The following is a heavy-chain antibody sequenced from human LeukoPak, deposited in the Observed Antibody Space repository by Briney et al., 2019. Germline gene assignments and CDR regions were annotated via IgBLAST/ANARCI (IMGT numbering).Heavy chain of an antibody. V-gene: IGHV3-21*01. J-gene: IGHJ4*02. CDR2: ITSSSNDI. D-gene: IGHD3-22*01. Sequence: GGSLRLSCAASGFIFGSYSMTWVRQAPGKGLEWVSFITSSSNDIQYADSVKGRFTISRDNAKNSLYLQMNSLRAEDTAVYYCARWSDSSGYYFDYRGQGTLVTVSS. CDR1: GFIFGSYS. CDR3: ARWSDSSGYYFDY.